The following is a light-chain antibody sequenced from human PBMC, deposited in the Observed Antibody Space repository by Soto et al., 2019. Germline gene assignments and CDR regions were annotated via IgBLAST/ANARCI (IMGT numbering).Light chain of an antibody. V-gene: IGKV3-20*01. CDR3: QQYSNSPPLT. Sequence: NVLTQSPVPLSFSPGERATLPCRASQIVSSNYLAWYQQKPGQAPRLLIKGASSRATGIPDRFSGSGSGTDTALTISRLELEHFAVYSCQQYSNSPPLTFGGGTKVDIK. CDR2: GAS. CDR1: QIVSSNY. J-gene: IGKJ4*01.